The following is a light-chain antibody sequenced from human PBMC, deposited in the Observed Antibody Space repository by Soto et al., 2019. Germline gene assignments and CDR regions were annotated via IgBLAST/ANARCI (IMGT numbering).Light chain of an antibody. V-gene: IGLV2-14*01. CDR2: DVT. CDR1: SSDIGAYDY. CDR3: SSYTSSSTPYV. J-gene: IGLJ1*01. Sequence: QSVLTQPASVSGSPGQSITISCTGSSSDIGAYDYVSWYQQRPVKAPKLMIFDVTNRPSGVSDRFSGSKSGNTASLTISGLQTEDEADHYCSSYTSSSTPYVFGTGTKVTVL.